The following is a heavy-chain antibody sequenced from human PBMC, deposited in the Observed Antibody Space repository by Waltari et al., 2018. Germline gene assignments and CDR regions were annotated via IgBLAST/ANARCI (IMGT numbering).Heavy chain of an antibody. Sequence: QVQLVESGGGVVQPGRSLRLSCAASGFTFSSYAMHWVRQAPGKGLEWVALISYDGTKKYYADSVKGRFTISRDNAKNSLYLQMNSLRAEDTAVYYCARGLGYCSSTSCYTPTFYWGQGTLVTVSS. J-gene: IGHJ4*02. CDR1: GFTFSSYA. D-gene: IGHD2-2*02. V-gene: IGHV3-30-3*01. CDR2: ISYDGTKK. CDR3: ARGLGYCSSTSCYTPTFY.